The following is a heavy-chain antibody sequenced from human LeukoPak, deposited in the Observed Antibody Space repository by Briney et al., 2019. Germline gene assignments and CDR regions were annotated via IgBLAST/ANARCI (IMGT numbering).Heavy chain of an antibody. J-gene: IGHJ4*02. V-gene: IGHV3-7*01. D-gene: IGHD7-27*01. CDR1: GFTFSSSW. CDR2: IKEDGSEK. Sequence: PGGSLRLSCAASGFTFSSSWMTWVRQAPGKGLEWVANIKEDGSEKYYVDSVKGRFTISRDNAKNPLYLQMNSLRAEDTAVYYCARDPSGNWGCDYWGQGTLVTVSS. CDR3: ARDPSGNWGCDY.